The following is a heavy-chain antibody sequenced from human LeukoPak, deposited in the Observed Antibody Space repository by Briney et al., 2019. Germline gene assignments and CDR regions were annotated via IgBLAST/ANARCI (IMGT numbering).Heavy chain of an antibody. CDR1: GDSITGYY. D-gene: IGHD1-26*01. J-gene: IGHJ4*02. Sequence: SETLSLTCSVSGDSITGYYWGWIRQPPGKGLEWIGEIYHSGSTNYNPSLKSRVTISVDKSKNQFSLKLSSVTAADTAVYYCARKRGRDQWTWELLIREYYFDYWGQGTLVTVSS. CDR2: IYHSGST. V-gene: IGHV4-34*01. CDR3: ARKRGRDQWTWELLIREYYFDY.